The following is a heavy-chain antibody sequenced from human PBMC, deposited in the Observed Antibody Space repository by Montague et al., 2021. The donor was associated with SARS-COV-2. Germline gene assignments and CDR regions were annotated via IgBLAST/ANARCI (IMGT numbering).Heavy chain of an antibody. V-gene: IGHV4-34*01. Sequence: SETLSLTCAVYGGSFSGYYWTWSRQSPGKGLEWIAEINHSGTTNYNFNPSLRSRVTISVDTSKSQFSLELSSVTAADTGVYYCARWDPQTLTLIGLRGKSASDXWGQGPLVTVSS. CDR3: ARWDPQTLTLIGLRGKSASDX. CDR2: INHSGTT. D-gene: IGHD4-23*01. CDR1: GGSFSGYY. J-gene: IGHJ4*02.